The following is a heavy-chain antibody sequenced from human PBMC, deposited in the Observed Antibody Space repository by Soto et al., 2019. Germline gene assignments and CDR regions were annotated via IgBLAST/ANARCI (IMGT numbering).Heavy chain of an antibody. V-gene: IGHV3-23*01. CDR3: ASLSAATFRIYYYYGMDV. J-gene: IGHJ6*02. CDR2: ISGSGGST. Sequence: GSLRLSCAASGFTFSSYAMSWVRQAPGKGLEWVSAISGSGGSTYYADSVKGRFTISRDNSKNTLYQQMNSLRAEDTAVYYSASLSAATFRIYYYYGMDVWGQGTTVTVSS. D-gene: IGHD6-25*01. CDR1: GFTFSSYA.